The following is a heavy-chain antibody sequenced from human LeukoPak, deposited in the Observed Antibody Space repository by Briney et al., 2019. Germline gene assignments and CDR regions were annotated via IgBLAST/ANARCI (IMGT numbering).Heavy chain of an antibody. CDR2: ISGSGGST. V-gene: IGHV3-23*01. D-gene: IGHD5-18*01. CDR3: ETGYSYGYDY. Sequence: GGSLRLSCAASGFTFSSYAVSWVRQAPGKGLEWASAISGSGGSTYYADSVKGRFTISRDNSKNTLYLQMNSLRAEDTAVYYCETGYSYGYDYWGQGTLVTVSS. CDR1: GFTFSSYA. J-gene: IGHJ4*02.